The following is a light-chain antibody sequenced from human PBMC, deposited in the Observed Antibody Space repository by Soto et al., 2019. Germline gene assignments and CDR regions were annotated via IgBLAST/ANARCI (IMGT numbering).Light chain of an antibody. CDR1: SSNIGSNT. CDR2: SNN. Sequence: QSVLTQPPSASGTPGQRVTISCSGSSSNIGSNTVNWYQQLPGTAPKLLIYSNNQRPSGVPDRFSGSKSGNSASLAISGLQSEDAADYYCAAWDDSLNGDVFGSGTKLTVL. J-gene: IGLJ1*01. V-gene: IGLV1-44*01. CDR3: AAWDDSLNGDV.